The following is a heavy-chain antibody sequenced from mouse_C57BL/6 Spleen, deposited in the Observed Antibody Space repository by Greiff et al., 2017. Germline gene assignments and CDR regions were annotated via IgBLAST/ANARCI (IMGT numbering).Heavy chain of an antibody. D-gene: IGHD4-1*01. CDR2: INYDGSST. CDR3: ARAPTGTLFDY. J-gene: IGHJ2*01. Sequence: EVMLVESEGGLVQPGSSMKLSCTASGFTFSDYYMAWVRQVPEKGLEWVANINYDGSSTYYLDSLKSRFIISRDNAQNILYLQMSSLKSEDTATYYCARAPTGTLFDYWGQGTTLTVSS. V-gene: IGHV5-16*01. CDR1: GFTFSDYY.